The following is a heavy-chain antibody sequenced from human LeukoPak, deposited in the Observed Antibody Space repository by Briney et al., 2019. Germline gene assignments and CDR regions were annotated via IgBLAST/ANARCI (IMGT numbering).Heavy chain of an antibody. V-gene: IGHV1-2*02. D-gene: IGHD3-22*01. J-gene: IGHJ4*02. CDR1: GYTFTGYY. CDR3: ARDPYYGSNGYPLYYFDY. Sequence: GASVTVSCTASGYTFTGYYMHWVRQAPRPGLEWMGWINPNSGGTNYAQKFQGRVTMTRDTSISTVYMELSRLRSDDTAVYYCARDPYYGSNGYPLYYFDYWGQGTLVTVSS. CDR2: INPNSGGT.